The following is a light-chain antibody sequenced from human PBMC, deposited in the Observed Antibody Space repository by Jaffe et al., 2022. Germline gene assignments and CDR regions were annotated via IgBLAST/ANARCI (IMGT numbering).Light chain of an antibody. Sequence: QSALTQPRSVSGSPGQSVTISCTGTSNVVGGYNFVSWYQHHPGKAPKLIIYDVSKRPSGVPGRFSGSKSGNTASLTVSGLQSEDEADYYCCSSAGSNTFNVVFGGGTKLTVL. CDR2: DVS. J-gene: IGLJ2*01. V-gene: IGLV2-11*01. CDR1: SNVVGGYNF. CDR3: CSSAGSNTFNVV.